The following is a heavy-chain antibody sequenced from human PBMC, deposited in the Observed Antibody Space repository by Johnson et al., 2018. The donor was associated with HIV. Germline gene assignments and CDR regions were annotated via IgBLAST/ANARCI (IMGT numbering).Heavy chain of an antibody. CDR2: INWNGSST. Sequence: VQLVESGGGLIQPGGFLRLSCTASGLTVSSNYMSWVRQAPGKGLEWVSGINWNGSSTGYADSVKGRFSIFRDNAKNSLALQMNSLRAEDTALYYCARDGYCSSSSCYHDAFDLGGQGSMVTV. J-gene: IGHJ3*01. CDR1: GLTVSSNY. CDR3: ARDGYCSSSSCYHDAFDL. V-gene: IGHV3-20*04. D-gene: IGHD2-2*03.